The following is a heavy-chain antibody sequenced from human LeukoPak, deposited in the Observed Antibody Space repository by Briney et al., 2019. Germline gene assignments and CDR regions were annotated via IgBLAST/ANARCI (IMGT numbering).Heavy chain of an antibody. CDR3: ARVDWSHLNNWFDP. CDR2: ISAYNGNT. J-gene: IGHJ5*02. V-gene: IGHV1-18*01. D-gene: IGHD3-9*01. CDR1: GYTFTSYG. Sequence: ASVKVSCKASGYTFTSYGISWVRRAPRQGLEWMGWISAYNGNTNYAQKLQGRVTMTTDTSPSTAYMELRSLRSDDTAVYYCARVDWSHLNNWFDPWGQGTLVTVSS.